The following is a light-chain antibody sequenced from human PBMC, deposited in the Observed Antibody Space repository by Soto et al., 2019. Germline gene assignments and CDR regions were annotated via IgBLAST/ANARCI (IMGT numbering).Light chain of an antibody. J-gene: IGKJ2*01. CDR1: QSLSTGY. Sequence: EIVLTQSPGTLSLSQGERATLSCRASQSLSTGYLAWYQQKPGQAPRLLIYAASTRATGIPDRFSGSGSETDFTLTISRLGPEDFAVYYCQQYDSSSYTFGQGTKLEIK. CDR3: QQYDSSSYT. V-gene: IGKV3-20*01. CDR2: AAS.